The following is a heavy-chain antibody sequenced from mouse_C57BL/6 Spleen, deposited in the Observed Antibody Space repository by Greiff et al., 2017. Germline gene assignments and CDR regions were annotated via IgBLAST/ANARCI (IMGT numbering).Heavy chain of an antibody. V-gene: IGHV1-9*01. J-gene: IGHJ2*01. CDR2: ILPGSGST. Sequence: QVQLQQSGAELMKPGASVKLSCKATGYTFTGYWIEWVKQRPGHGLEWIGEILPGSGSTNSNEKFKGKATFTADTSSNTAYMQLSSLTTEDSAIYYCAQKLRGYYFDYWGQGTTLTVSS. CDR3: AQKLRGYYFDY. D-gene: IGHD1-1*01. CDR1: GYTFTGYW.